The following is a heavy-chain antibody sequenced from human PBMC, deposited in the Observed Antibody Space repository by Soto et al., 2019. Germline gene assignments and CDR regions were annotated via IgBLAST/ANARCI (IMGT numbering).Heavy chain of an antibody. D-gene: IGHD2-15*01. CDR2: ISYDGNNK. CDR1: GFTFSSYA. Sequence: QVQLVESGGGVVQPGRSQRLSCAASGFTFSSYAMYWVRQAPGKGLEWVAVISYDGNNKYYADSVKGRFTISRDNSKNMLYLQMNSLRAEDTAVYYCARAGCDGGSCYTLVGLRYGMDVWGQGTTVTVSS. V-gene: IGHV3-30-3*01. CDR3: ARAGCDGGSCYTLVGLRYGMDV. J-gene: IGHJ6*02.